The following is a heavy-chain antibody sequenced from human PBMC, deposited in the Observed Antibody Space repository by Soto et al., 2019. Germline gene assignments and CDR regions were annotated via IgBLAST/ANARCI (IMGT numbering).Heavy chain of an antibody. CDR2: IKGEADGGTT. CDR1: GGTFSSYA. D-gene: IGHD2-21*01. V-gene: IGHV3-15*01. J-gene: IGHJ4*02. CDR3: TTGLSNGYYNFDY. Sequence: SCKASGGTFSSYAMSWVRQAPGKGLEWVGRIKGEADGGTTDYAAPVKGRITISRDHSKDTLYLQMNSLKTEDTAVYYCTTGLSNGYYNFDYWGQGTPVTVSS.